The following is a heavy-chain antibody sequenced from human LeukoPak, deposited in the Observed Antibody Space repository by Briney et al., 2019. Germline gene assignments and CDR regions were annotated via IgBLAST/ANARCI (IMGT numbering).Heavy chain of an antibody. CDR2: INSDGSST. V-gene: IGHV3-74*01. D-gene: IGHD2-21*01. CDR1: GFTFSSYW. J-gene: IGHJ2*01. Sequence: PGGSLRLSCAASGFTFSSYWMHWVRQAPGKGLVWVSRINSDGSSTSYADSVKGRFTISRDNAKNTLYLQMNSLRAEDTAVYYCARGPGCGGYGCWYFDLWGRGTLVTVSS. CDR3: ARGPGCGGYGCWYFDL.